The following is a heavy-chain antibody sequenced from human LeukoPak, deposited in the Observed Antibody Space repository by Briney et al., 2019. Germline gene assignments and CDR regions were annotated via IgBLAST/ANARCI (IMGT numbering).Heavy chain of an antibody. CDR2: IYYSGST. J-gene: IGHJ4*02. D-gene: IGHD1-26*01. V-gene: IGHV4-59*08. Sequence: PSETLSLTCTVSGGSISSYYWSWIRQPPGKGLEWIGYIYYSGSTNYNPSLKSRVTISVDTSKNQFSLKLSSVTAADTAVYYCARRGSYPTYYFDYWGQGTLVTVSS. CDR3: ARRGSYPTYYFDY. CDR1: GGSISSYY.